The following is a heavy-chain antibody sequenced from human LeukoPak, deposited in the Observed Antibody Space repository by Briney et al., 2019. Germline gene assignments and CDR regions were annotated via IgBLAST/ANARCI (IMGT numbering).Heavy chain of an antibody. Sequence: GGSLRLSCAASGFTFSSYGMHWVRQAPGKGLEWVAVISYDGSNKYYAGSVKGRFTISRDNSKNTLYLQMNSLRAEDTAVYYCAITRFWGQGTLVTVSS. CDR2: ISYDGSNK. J-gene: IGHJ4*02. V-gene: IGHV3-30*03. D-gene: IGHD2-2*01. CDR1: GFTFSSYG. CDR3: AITRF.